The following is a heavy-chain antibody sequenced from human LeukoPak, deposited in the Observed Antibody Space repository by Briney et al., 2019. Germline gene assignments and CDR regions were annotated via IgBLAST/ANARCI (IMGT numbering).Heavy chain of an antibody. CDR2: ISTSSSYI. J-gene: IGHJ3*02. V-gene: IGHV3-21*01. CDR1: GFTFSSYS. CDR3: ARVFGYYDSSGYYGGGAFDI. Sequence: GGSLRLSCAASGFTFSSYSMNWVRQAPGKGLEWASSISTSSSYIYYADSVKGRFTFSRDNAKNSLYLQMNSLRAEDTAVYYCARVFGYYDSSGYYGGGAFDIWGQGTMVTVSS. D-gene: IGHD3-22*01.